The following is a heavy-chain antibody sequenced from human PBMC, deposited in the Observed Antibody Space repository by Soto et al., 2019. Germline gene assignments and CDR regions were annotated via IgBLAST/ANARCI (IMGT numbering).Heavy chain of an antibody. J-gene: IGHJ4*02. V-gene: IGHV4-34*01. Sequence: SETLSLTCAVYGGSFSGYYWSWIRQPPGKGLEWIGEINHSGSTNYNPSLKSRVTISVDTSKNQFSLKLSSVTAADTAVYYCARVAAVAGYDYWGQGTLVTVSS. CDR3: ARVAAVAGYDY. CDR1: GGSFSGYY. D-gene: IGHD6-19*01. CDR2: INHSGST.